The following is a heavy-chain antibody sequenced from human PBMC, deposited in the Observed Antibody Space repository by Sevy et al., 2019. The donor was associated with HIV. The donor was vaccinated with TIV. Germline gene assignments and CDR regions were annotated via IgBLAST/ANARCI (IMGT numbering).Heavy chain of an antibody. Sequence: GGSLRLSCAASGFTFSDYYMSWIRQAPGKGLQWISYIDGNGDTIYYADSLKGRFTISRDNDKNSLYLQMNSLRAEDTAVYYGARDHVKDGDLGDYYYFAMDVWGQGTTVTVSS. CDR2: IDGNGDTI. CDR3: ARDHVKDGDLGDYYYFAMDV. CDR1: GFTFSDYY. V-gene: IGHV3-11*01. J-gene: IGHJ6*02. D-gene: IGHD4-17*01.